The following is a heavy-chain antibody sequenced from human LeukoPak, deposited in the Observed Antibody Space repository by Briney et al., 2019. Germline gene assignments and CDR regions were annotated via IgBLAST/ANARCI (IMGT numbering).Heavy chain of an antibody. CDR1: GFTVSSNY. V-gene: IGHV3-66*01. J-gene: IGHJ3*02. CDR2: IYSGGST. CDR3: ATIRGDTAIFPLEHRAFDI. Sequence: GGSLRLSCAASGFTVSSNYMSWVRQAPGKGLEWVSVIYSGGSTYYADSVKGRFTISRDNSKNTLYLQMNSLRAEDTAVYYCATIRGDTAIFPLEHRAFDIWGQGTMVTVSS. D-gene: IGHD5-18*01.